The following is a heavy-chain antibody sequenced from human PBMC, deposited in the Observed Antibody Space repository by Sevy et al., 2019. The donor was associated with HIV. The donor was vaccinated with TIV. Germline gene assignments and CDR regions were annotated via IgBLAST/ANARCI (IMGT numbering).Heavy chain of an antibody. J-gene: IGHJ4*02. CDR3: ARLGGLRFFDWSSLNYFDY. Sequence: SETLSLTCSVSGGSISSSTYYWGWIRQPPGRGLEWIGSVYFAGSTYYNPSLKSRVTISVDTSKNVFSLKVNSVTAADTAVYYCARLGGLRFFDWSSLNYFDYWGQGTLVTVSS. V-gene: IGHV4-39*01. CDR1: GGSISSSTYY. CDR2: VYFAGST. D-gene: IGHD3-9*01.